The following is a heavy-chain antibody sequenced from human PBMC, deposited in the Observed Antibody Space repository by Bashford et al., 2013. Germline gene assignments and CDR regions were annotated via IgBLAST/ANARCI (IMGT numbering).Heavy chain of an antibody. CDR1: GGTFSTYD. CDR3: ARVTDVAFDI. J-gene: IGHJ3*02. D-gene: IGHD5-24*01. Sequence: SVKVSCKASGGTFSTYDISWVRQAPGQGLEWMGGIIPIFGTANYAQKFQGRVTVIADASTSTAYMELSSLRSEDTAVYYCARVTDVAFDIWGQGTMVTVSS. V-gene: IGHV1-69*13. CDR2: IIPIFGTA.